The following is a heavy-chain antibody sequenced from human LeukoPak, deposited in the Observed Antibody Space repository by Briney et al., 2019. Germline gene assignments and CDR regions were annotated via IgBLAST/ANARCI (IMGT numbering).Heavy chain of an antibody. CDR3: ARDPVRGAIAPYYYYYGMDV. V-gene: IGHV3-7*03. CDR2: IKQDGSEK. D-gene: IGHD3-10*01. J-gene: IGHJ6*04. CDR1: GFTFSSYW. Sequence: GGSLRLSCAASGFTFSSYWMSWVRQAPGKGLEWVANIKQDGSEKYYVDSVKGRFTISRDNAKNSLYLQMNSLRAEDTAVYYCARDPVRGAIAPYYYYYGMDVWGKGTTVTVSS.